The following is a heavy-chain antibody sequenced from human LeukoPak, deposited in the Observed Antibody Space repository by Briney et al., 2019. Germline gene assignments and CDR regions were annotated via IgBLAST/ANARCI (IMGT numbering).Heavy chain of an antibody. CDR3: ARGGEVPYYYGMDV. CDR1: GYTFTSYY. V-gene: IGHV1-46*01. Sequence: GASVKVSCKASGYTFTSYYMHWVRQAPGQGLEWMGIINPSGGSTSYAQKFQGRVTMTRDTPTSTVYMELGSPRSECTTVYYCARGGEVPYYYGMDVWGQGTTVTVSS. D-gene: IGHD2-21*01. CDR2: INPSGGST. J-gene: IGHJ6*02.